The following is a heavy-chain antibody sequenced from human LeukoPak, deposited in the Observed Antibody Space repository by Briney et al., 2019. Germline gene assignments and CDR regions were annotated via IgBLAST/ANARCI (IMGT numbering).Heavy chain of an antibody. D-gene: IGHD3-22*01. Sequence: PGGSLRLSCAASGFTFSSYGMHWVRQAPGKGLEWVSVIYSGGSTYYADSVKGRFTISRDNSKNTLYLQMNSLRAEDTAVYYCARDSRQDYYDSSGYLWFAFDIWGQGTMVTVSS. CDR2: IYSGGST. CDR1: GFTFSSYG. CDR3: ARDSRQDYYDSSGYLWFAFDI. V-gene: IGHV3-53*01. J-gene: IGHJ3*02.